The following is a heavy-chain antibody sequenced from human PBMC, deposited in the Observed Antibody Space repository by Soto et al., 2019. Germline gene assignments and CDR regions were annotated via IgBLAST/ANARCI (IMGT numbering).Heavy chain of an antibody. V-gene: IGHV3-23*01. CDR3: SIVYDILTVYHY. J-gene: IGHJ4*02. D-gene: IGHD3-9*01. CDR1: GFTLSSYA. CDR2: ISGSGGST. Sequence: GGSLRLSCAASGFTLSSYAMSWVRQAPGKGLEWVSAISGSGGSTYYADSVKGRFTISRGNSTNTLYLQMNSLRAEDTAVYYSSIVYDILTVYHYWCQGTLVSGFS.